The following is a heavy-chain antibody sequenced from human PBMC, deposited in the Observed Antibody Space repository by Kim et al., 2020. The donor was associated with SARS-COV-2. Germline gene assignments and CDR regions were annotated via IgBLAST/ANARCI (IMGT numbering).Heavy chain of an antibody. J-gene: IGHJ4*02. CDR3: TTAVNGVLRYFDWLLFDY. D-gene: IGHD3-9*01. V-gene: IGHV3-15*01. Sequence: KGRFTTSRDDSKNTLYLQMNSLKTEDTALYYCTTAVNGVLRYFDWLLFDYWGQGTLVTVSS.